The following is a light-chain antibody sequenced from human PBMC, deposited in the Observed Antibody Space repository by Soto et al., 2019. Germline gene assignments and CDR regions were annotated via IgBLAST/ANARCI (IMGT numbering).Light chain of an antibody. V-gene: IGKV1-9*01. J-gene: IGKJ2*01. CDR3: QQLSHFPYT. CDR2: DSS. Sequence: DIQLTQSPSFLSASVEDRVTISCRASYDISSSLAWYQQEPGKPPKLLIYDSSTLQTGVSSRFTGSGSGRKFTLTISGLEFGDFATYFCQQLSHFPYTFGQGTKLE. CDR1: YDISSS.